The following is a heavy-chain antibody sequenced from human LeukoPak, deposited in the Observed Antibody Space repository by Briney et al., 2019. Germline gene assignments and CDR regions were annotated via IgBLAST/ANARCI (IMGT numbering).Heavy chain of an antibody. D-gene: IGHD3-10*02. V-gene: IGHV3-48*03. CDR3: AELGITMIGGV. CDR1: GFTFSNYA. J-gene: IGHJ6*04. Sequence: GGTLRLSCAASGFTFSNYAMSWVRQAPGKGLEWVSYISSSGSTIYYADSVKGRFTISRDNAKNSLYLQMNSLRAEDTAVYYCAELGITMIGGVWGKGTTVTISS. CDR2: ISSSGSTI.